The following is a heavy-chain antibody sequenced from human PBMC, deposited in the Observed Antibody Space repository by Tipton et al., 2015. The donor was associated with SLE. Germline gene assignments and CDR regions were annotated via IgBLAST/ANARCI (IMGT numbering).Heavy chain of an antibody. CDR3: ARYAAGFDRLDDFWSGYRYYFDY. J-gene: IGHJ4*02. Sequence: LRLSCTVSGGSINSYYWSWIRQPPGKGLEWIGYIYYSGSTNYNPSLKSRVTISVDTSKNQFSLKLSSVTAADTAVYYCARYAAGFDRLDDFWSGYRYYFDYWGQGTLVTVSS. V-gene: IGHV4-59*01. CDR1: GGSINSYY. D-gene: IGHD3-3*01. CDR2: IYYSGST.